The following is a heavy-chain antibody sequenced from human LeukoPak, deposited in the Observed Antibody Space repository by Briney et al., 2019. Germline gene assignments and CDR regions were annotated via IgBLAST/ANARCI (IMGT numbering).Heavy chain of an antibody. J-gene: IGHJ6*02. CDR2: TYRGGST. V-gene: IGHV3-66*01. Sequence: PGGSLTLSFAATGLTVSSNDMSWVRQAPAKSLEWVSVTYRGGSTYSAESVKCTLTISRDNSNTPIYLQMNSLRAEDTAVYYCARGLRPPDYYYCSGMDVWGQGTTVTVSS. CDR1: GLTVSSND. CDR3: ARGLRPPDYYYCSGMDV. D-gene: IGHD3-16*01.